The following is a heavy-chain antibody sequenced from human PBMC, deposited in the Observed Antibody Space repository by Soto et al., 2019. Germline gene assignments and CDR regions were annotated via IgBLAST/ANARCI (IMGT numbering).Heavy chain of an antibody. CDR1: GYSFTSYW. Sequence: GESLKISCKGSGYSFTSYWISWVRQMPGKGLEWMGRIDPSDSYTNYSPSFQGHVTISADKSISTAYLQWSSLKASDTAMYYCARHSISIAAAVDYYYYGMDVWGQGTTVTVSS. D-gene: IGHD6-13*01. J-gene: IGHJ6*02. CDR2: IDPSDSYT. V-gene: IGHV5-10-1*01. CDR3: ARHSISIAAAVDYYYYGMDV.